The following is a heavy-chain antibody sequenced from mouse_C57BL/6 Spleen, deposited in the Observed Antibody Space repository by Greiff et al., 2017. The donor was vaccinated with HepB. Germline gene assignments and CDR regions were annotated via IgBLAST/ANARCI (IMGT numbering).Heavy chain of an antibody. Sequence: EVQLQQSGPELVKPGASVKMSCKASGYKFTDYSIHWVKQSHGKSLEWIGYINSNNGGTTYNQKFKGKATLTVNKSSSTAYMELHSLTSDDSAVYYCARRVAYDYCDYWGQGTTLTVSS. J-gene: IGHJ2*01. CDR3: ARRVAYDYCDY. D-gene: IGHD6-5*01. V-gene: IGHV1-22*01. CDR2: INSNNGGT. CDR1: GYKFTDYS.